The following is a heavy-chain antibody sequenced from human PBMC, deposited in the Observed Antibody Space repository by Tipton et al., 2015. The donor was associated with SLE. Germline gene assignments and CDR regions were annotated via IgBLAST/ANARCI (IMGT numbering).Heavy chain of an antibody. J-gene: IGHJ4*02. Sequence: LRLSCTVSGGSISSYYWSWIRQPPGKGLEWIGYIYTSGSTNYNPSLKSRVTISVDTSKNQFSLKLSSVTAADTAVYYCARSHYGDAAYYWGQGTLVTVSS. CDR3: ARSHYGDAAYY. D-gene: IGHD4-17*01. CDR2: IYTSGST. V-gene: IGHV4-4*08. CDR1: GGSISSYY.